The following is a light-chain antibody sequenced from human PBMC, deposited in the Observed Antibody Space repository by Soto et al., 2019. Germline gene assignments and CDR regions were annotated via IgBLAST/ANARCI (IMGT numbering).Light chain of an antibody. J-gene: IGLJ2*01. CDR1: TGAVTSGYY. Sequence: QAVVTQEPSLTVSPGGTVTLTCASSTGAVTSGYYPNWFQQKPGQAPRALISSTSNKHSWTPARYSGSLLGGKAALTLSGVQPEVEAEYFCLIYYGGAQVFGGGTQLTVL. CDR3: LIYYGGAQV. CDR2: STS. V-gene: IGLV7-43*01.